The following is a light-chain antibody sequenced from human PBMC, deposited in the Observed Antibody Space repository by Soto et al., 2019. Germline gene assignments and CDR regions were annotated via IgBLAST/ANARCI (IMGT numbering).Light chain of an antibody. CDR1: QSVSSSY. J-gene: IGKJ1*01. V-gene: IGKV3-20*01. CDR3: QQYNNWPQT. CDR2: GTS. Sequence: IVLTQSPGTLSLSPGERATLSCRASQSVSSSYLVWYQQRPGQPPRLLIYGTSTRAAGISDRFSGSGSGTDFTLTISSLQSEDFAVYYCQQYNNWPQTFGQGTKV.